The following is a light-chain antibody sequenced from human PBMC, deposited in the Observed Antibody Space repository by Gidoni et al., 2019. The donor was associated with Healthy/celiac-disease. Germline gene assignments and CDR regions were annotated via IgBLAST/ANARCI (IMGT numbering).Light chain of an antibody. J-gene: IGKJ1*01. CDR3: QQKGSTPRT. V-gene: IGKV3-20*01. CDR2: GAS. Sequence: DIVLTQSPFTLSLSLGERATLSCRASQRVSSSYLTWYQQKPGQAPRLLIYGASSGATGITVRFSGSGSGTDFTLTISRLEPEDFAVYYCQQKGSTPRTFGQGTKVEIK. CDR1: QRVSSSY.